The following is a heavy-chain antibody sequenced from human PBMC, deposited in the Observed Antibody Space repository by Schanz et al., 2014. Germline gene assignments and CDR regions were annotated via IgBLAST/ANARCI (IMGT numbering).Heavy chain of an antibody. CDR3: ARDYAGFDC. CDR2: IRYDASNE. Sequence: QAQLVESGGGVVQPGGSLRLSCAASRFAFSNCGMHWVRQAPGKGLEWVAFIRYDASNEYYADSVKGRFTISRDNAKNSLYLQMNSLRAEDTAVYSCARDYAGFDCWGQGTLVTVSS. D-gene: IGHD3-16*01. V-gene: IGHV3-30*02. CDR1: RFAFSNCG. J-gene: IGHJ4*02.